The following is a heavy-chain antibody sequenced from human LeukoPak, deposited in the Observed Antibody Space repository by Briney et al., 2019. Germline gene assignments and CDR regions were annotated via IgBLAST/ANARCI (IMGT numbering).Heavy chain of an antibody. CDR1: GYTLTELS. Sequence: ASVKVSCKVSGYTLTELSMHWVRQAPGKGLEWMGGFDPEDGETIYAQKFQGRVTMTEDTSTDTAYMELSSLRSEDTAVYYCARWGRGYYYDSSGYYYFDYWGQGTLVTVSS. D-gene: IGHD3-22*01. CDR3: ARWGRGYYYDSSGYYYFDY. CDR2: FDPEDGET. V-gene: IGHV1-24*01. J-gene: IGHJ4*02.